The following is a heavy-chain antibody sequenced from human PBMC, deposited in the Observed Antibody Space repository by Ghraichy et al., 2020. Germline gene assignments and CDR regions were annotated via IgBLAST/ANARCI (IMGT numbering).Heavy chain of an antibody. CDR3: APHERVPGLDY. D-gene: IGHD1-1*01. CDR1: GFTFSTLW. CDR2: IQGDGSKK. J-gene: IGHJ4*02. V-gene: IGHV3-7*01. Sequence: GGSLRLSCVASGFTFSTLWMSWVRQALGKGLEWVAGIQGDGSKKLYLDSLRGRFTISRDNAEKSLFLQMNSLRADDTAVYYCAPHERVPGLDYWGQGTLVTVSS.